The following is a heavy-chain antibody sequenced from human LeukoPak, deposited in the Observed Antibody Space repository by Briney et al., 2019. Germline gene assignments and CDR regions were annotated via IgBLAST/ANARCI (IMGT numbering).Heavy chain of an antibody. D-gene: IGHD6-19*01. CDR2: ISGSGGST. Sequence: GGSLRLSCAASGFTFISYAMSWVRQAPVKGLEWVSIISGSGGSTYYADSVKGRFTISRDNSKNTLYLQMNSLRAEDTAVYYCAVCHWHSSGCRNDYWGQGTLVTVSS. V-gene: IGHV3-23*01. CDR1: GFTFISYA. J-gene: IGHJ4*02. CDR3: AVCHWHSSGCRNDY.